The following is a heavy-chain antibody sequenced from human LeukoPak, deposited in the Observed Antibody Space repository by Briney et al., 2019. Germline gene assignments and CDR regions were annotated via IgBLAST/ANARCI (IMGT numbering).Heavy chain of an antibody. V-gene: IGHV5-51*07. CDR2: IYPGDSDT. Sequence: GESLKISCKGSGYSFTSYWIGWVHQMPGKGLEWMGIIYPGDSDTRYSPSFQGQVTISADKSISTAYLQWSSLKASDTAMYYCVTKGSSSSGRFDYWGQGTLVTVSS. D-gene: IGHD6-6*01. CDR1: GYSFTSYW. J-gene: IGHJ4*02. CDR3: VTKGSSSSGRFDY.